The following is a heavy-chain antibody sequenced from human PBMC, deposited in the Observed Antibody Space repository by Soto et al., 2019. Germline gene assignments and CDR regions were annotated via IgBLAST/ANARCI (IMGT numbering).Heavy chain of an antibody. J-gene: IGHJ5*02. D-gene: IGHD4-4*01. CDR3: ARDGYSSNWFVT. V-gene: IGHV3-53*02. Sequence: LVETGGGLIQPGGSLRLSCVASGLSVSSNYMSWVRQAPGKGLEWGSTLYGGGDTYYAYSVKGRFTISRDNSNNTFYLQMNCLRAEDTAVYFCARDGYSSNWFVTWGQGTLVTVFS. CDR2: LYGGGDT. CDR1: GLSVSSNY.